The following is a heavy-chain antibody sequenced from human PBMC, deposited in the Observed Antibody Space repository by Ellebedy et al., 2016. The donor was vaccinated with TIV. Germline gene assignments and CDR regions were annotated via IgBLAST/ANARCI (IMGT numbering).Heavy chain of an antibody. CDR3: ARDYYGSVYPFDP. CDR2: ISAYNGNT. J-gene: IGHJ5*02. CDR1: GYTFTSYG. Sequence: AASVKVSCRASGYTFTSYGISWVRQAPGQGLEWMGWISAYNGNTNYAQKLQGRVTMTTDTYTSTAYMELRSLRSDDTAVYYCARDYYGSVYPFDPWGQGTLVTVSS. D-gene: IGHD3-10*01. V-gene: IGHV1-18*01.